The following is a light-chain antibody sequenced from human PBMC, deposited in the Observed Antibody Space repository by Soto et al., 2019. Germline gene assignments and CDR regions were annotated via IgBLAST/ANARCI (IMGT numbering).Light chain of an antibody. CDR2: EVS. CDR1: SGDFSDYDY. Sequence: ALTQPASVSGSPGQSITISCTGTSGDFSDYDYVCSYLQHPAKTPKLRICEVSNRPSGVSNRFSGSKCGITASLTISGLHAEDEADYYCSSYTGSSTLVFGTGTKVTVL. V-gene: IGLV2-14*01. J-gene: IGLJ1*01. CDR3: SSYTGSSTLV.